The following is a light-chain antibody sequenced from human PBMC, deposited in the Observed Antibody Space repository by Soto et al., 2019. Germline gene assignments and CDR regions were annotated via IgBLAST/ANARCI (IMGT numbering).Light chain of an antibody. CDR2: DVS. J-gene: IGLJ1*01. CDR1: STDVGGYNY. Sequence: QSALTQPRSVSGSPGQSVTISCPGASTDVGGYNYVSWYQQHPGKAPRLVIYDVSRRPSGVPDRFSGSKSGNTASLTISGLRSEDEADYYCAAWDDILNGQVFGPGTKLTVL. V-gene: IGLV2-11*01. CDR3: AAWDDILNGQV.